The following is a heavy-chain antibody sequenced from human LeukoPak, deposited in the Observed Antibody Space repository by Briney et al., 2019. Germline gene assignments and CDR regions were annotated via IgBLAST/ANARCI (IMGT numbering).Heavy chain of an antibody. CDR2: ISGSGGST. J-gene: IGHJ6*02. V-gene: IGHV3-23*01. CDR1: GFTFSSYA. CDR3: MIRFGELSLSRSGESYYYYYYGMDV. D-gene: IGHD3-16*02. Sequence: GGSLRLSCAASGFTFSSYAMSWVRQAPGKGLEWVSAISGSGGSTYYADSVKGRFTISRDNAKNSLYLQMNSLRAEDTAVYYCMIRFGELSLSRSGESYYYYYYGMDVWGQGTTVTVSS.